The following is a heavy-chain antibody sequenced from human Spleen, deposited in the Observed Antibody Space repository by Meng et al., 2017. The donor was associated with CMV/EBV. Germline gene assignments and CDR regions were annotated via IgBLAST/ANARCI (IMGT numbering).Heavy chain of an antibody. CDR2: TRNKANRYTA. D-gene: IGHD4-17*01. Sequence: GSLRLSCAASGFTFSDHYMDWVRQAPGGGLEWVGRTRNKANRYTAEYAASVKGRFTISRDDSKNSLYLQINSLKTEDTAVYYCAKVGRDYGDWVCYYYGMDVWGQGTTVTVSS. J-gene: IGHJ6*02. CDR3: AKVGRDYGDWVCYYYGMDV. CDR1: GFTFSDHY. V-gene: IGHV3-72*01.